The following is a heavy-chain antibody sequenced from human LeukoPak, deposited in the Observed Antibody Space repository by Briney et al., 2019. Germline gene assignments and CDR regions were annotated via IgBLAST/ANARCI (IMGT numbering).Heavy chain of an antibody. CDR3: AKDNVAAAGRYFDY. CDR1: GFTFSSYG. V-gene: IGHV3-30*18. Sequence: PGGSLRLSCAASGFTFSSYGMHWVRQAPGKGLEWVALISYDGSNKYFADSVKGRFTISRDNSKNTPYLQMHSLRAEDTAVYYCAKDNVAAAGRYFDYWGQGTLVTVSS. D-gene: IGHD6-13*01. CDR2: ISYDGSNK. J-gene: IGHJ4*02.